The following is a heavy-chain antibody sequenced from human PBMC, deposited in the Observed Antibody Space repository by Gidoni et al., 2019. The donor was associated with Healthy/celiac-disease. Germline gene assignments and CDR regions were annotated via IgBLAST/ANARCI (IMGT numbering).Heavy chain of an antibody. CDR1: GFTFSSYG. J-gene: IGHJ4*02. V-gene: IGHV3-30*18. D-gene: IGHD2-21*01. CDR3: AKDNWWWGISSFFDY. CDR2: ISYDGSNK. Sequence: QLQLVESGGGVVQPGRSLRLSCAASGFTFSSYGMHWVRKAPGKGLEWVAVISYDGSNKDYADSVKGRFTIARDNSKNTLYLQMNSLRAEDTAVYYWAKDNWWWGISSFFDYWGQGTLVTVSS.